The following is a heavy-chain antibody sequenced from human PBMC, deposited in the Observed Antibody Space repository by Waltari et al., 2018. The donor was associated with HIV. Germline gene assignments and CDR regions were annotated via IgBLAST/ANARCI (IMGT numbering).Heavy chain of an antibody. CDR3: ASGRILTGYWGTDYYYGMDV. Sequence: QVHLEESRPGLVRPSETLSLTCTVSRDSVTSGQRYWSWIRQPPGKGLEWIGYILYNEHKLSLEYNPSLESRVTISVATSRNHVSMNLTSVTTADAALYFCASGRILTGYWGTDYYYGMDVWGQGTTVAVSS. J-gene: IGHJ6*01. D-gene: IGHD3-9*01. V-gene: IGHV4-61*03. CDR1: RDSVTSGQRY. CDR2: ILYNEHKLSL.